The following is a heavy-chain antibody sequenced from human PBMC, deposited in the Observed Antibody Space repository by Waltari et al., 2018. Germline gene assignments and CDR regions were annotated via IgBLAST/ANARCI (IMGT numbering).Heavy chain of an antibody. D-gene: IGHD1-26*01. J-gene: IGHJ3*02. CDR2: ISSSSSYI. Sequence: EVQLVESGGGLVKPVGSLRLSCAASGFTFSSSSMNWASRATGKGLEWVSSISSSSSYIYYADSVKGRFTMSRDNAKNSLYLQMSSLRAEDTAVYDCARDRGSYSAAFDIWGQGTMVTVSS. CDR3: ARDRGSYSAAFDI. V-gene: IGHV3-21*01. CDR1: GFTFSSSS.